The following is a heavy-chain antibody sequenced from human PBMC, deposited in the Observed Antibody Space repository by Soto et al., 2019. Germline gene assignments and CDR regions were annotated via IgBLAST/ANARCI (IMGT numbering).Heavy chain of an antibody. V-gene: IGHV4-30-4*01. Sequence: QVQLQESGPGLVKPSQTLSLTCTVSGGSISSGDYYWSWIRQPPGKGLGWIGSIYYSGSTHYNPSLKIRVTIAVDTSKNQFSLKLNSVTAADTAVYYCASRHSSPYLDYWGQGTLVTVSS. J-gene: IGHJ4*02. CDR2: IYYSGST. CDR1: GGSISSGDYY. CDR3: ASRHSSPYLDY. D-gene: IGHD6-13*01.